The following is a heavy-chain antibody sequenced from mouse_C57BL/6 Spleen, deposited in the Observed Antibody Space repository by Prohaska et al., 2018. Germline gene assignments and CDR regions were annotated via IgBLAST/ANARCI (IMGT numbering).Heavy chain of an antibody. CDR1: GYTFTDYY. CDR2: MYPYNGGT. Sequence: EVQLQQSGPELVKPGASVQISCKASGYTFTDYYMNWVKQSHGKSLEWIGDMYPYNGGTSYNQKFKGKATLTVDKSSSTAYMELRSLTSEDSAVDYCARSDYYGSFDYWGQGTTLTVSS. J-gene: IGHJ2*01. D-gene: IGHD1-1*01. V-gene: IGHV1-26*01. CDR3: ARSDYYGSFDY.